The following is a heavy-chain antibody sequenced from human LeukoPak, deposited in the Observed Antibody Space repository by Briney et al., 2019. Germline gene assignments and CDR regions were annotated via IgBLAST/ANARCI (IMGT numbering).Heavy chain of an antibody. D-gene: IGHD3-10*02. Sequence: SETLSLTCSVSGGSISSYYWSWVRQSPGKGLEWIGFIYTSGSINYNPPLKSRVTLSVDTSKKQISLKLSSVTAADTAVYFCAEHRTMLGPFDIWGQGTLVTVSS. CDR2: IYTSGSI. CDR3: AEHRTMLGPFDI. J-gene: IGHJ3*02. CDR1: GGSISSYY. V-gene: IGHV4-4*08.